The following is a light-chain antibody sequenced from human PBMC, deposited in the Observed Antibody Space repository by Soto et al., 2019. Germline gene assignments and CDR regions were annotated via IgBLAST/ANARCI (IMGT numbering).Light chain of an antibody. CDR3: QQYDSYSLT. J-gene: IGKJ4*01. CDR1: QSISTW. V-gene: IGKV1-5*03. Sequence: DIQLTQSPSTLSASIGDRVAITCRASQSISTWLAWYQQKPGKAPKLLIYKASSLQFGVPSRFSGSGSGTEFTLTISSLQADDFATYYCQQYDSYSLTFGGGTKVDIK. CDR2: KAS.